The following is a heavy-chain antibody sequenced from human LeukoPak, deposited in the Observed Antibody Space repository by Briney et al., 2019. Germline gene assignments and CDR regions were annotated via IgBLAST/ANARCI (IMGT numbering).Heavy chain of an antibody. V-gene: IGHV4-31*03. Sequence: SQTLSLTCTVSGGSISSGGYYWSWIRPHPGKGLEWIGYIYYSGSTYYNPSLKSRVTISVDTSKNQFSLKLSSVTAADTAVYYCARGDMIVVVRYWGQGTLVTVSS. D-gene: IGHD3-22*01. CDR2: IYYSGST. J-gene: IGHJ4*02. CDR3: ARGDMIVVVRY. CDR1: GGSISSGGYY.